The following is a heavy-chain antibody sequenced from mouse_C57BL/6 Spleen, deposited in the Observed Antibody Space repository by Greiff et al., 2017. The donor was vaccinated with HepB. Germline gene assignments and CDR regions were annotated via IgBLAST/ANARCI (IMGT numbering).Heavy chain of an antibody. CDR3: TTAQATYD. CDR2: IDPENGDT. D-gene: IGHD3-2*02. Sequence: EVQLQQSGAELVRPGASVKLSCTASGFNIKDDYMHWVKQRPEQGLEWIGWIDPENGDTEYASKFQGKATITADTTSNTAYRQLSSLTSEDTAVYYCTTAQATYDWGQGTTLTVSS. J-gene: IGHJ2*01. V-gene: IGHV14-4*01. CDR1: GFNIKDDY.